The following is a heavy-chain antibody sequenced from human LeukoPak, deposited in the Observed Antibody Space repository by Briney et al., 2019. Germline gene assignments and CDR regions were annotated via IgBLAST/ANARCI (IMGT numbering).Heavy chain of an antibody. V-gene: IGHV4-34*01. Sequence: SETLSLTCAVYGGSFLGYYWSWIRQPPGKGLEWIGEINHSGSTNYNPSLKSRVTISVDTSKNQFSLKLSSVTAADTAVYYCAAALRYSSPDYWGQGTLVTVS. D-gene: IGHD6-19*01. CDR1: GGSFLGYY. J-gene: IGHJ4*02. CDR3: AAALRYSSPDY. CDR2: INHSGST.